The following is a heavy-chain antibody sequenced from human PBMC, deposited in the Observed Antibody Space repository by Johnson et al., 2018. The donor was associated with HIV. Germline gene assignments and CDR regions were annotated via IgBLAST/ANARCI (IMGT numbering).Heavy chain of an antibody. CDR3: AREGTTGRNDAFDI. J-gene: IGHJ3*02. CDR2: MNWNGGST. Sequence: VQLVESGGGVVRPGGSLRLSCEASGFTFDDYGLSWVRQAPGKGLEWVSGMNWNGGSTDYADSVSGRFTISRDNAKNSLYLQMNSLRAEDTALYYCAREGTTGRNDAFDIWGQGTMVTVSS. CDR1: GFTFDDYG. D-gene: IGHD1-1*01. V-gene: IGHV3-20*04.